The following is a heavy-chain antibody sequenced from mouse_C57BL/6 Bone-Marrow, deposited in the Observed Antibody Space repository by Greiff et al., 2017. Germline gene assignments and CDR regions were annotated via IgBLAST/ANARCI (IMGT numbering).Heavy chain of an antibody. J-gene: IGHJ3*01. CDR1: GYTFTSSW. CDR3: ARGGYGSGKALAY. CDR2: IHHNSGST. D-gene: IGHD1-1*01. V-gene: IGHV1-64*01. Sequence: VQLQQPGAELVKPGASVKLSCKASGYTFTSSWMHWVKQRPGQGLEWIGMIHHNSGSTNYNEKFKSKATLTVDKSSSTAYMQLSSLTSEDSAVYYCARGGYGSGKALAYWGQGTLVTVSA.